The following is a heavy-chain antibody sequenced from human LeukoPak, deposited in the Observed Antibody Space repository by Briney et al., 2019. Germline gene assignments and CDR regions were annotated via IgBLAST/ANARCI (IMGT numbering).Heavy chain of an antibody. V-gene: IGHV3-7*04. CDR2: IDPDGSDI. Sequence: GGSLILSCAVSGLTISKSWMSWVRQAPGKGLEWVANIDPDGSDIYYVDSVKGRFTVSRDNAKNSLYLQMNSLRVEDTATYYCIRGSSSYWGQGTLVTV. CDR1: GLTISKSW. CDR3: IRGSSSY. J-gene: IGHJ4*02.